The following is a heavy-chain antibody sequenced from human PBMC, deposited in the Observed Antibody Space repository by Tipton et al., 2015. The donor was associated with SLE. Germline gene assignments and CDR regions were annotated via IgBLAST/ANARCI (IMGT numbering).Heavy chain of an antibody. D-gene: IGHD3-3*01. J-gene: IGHJ6*03. V-gene: IGHV3-33*01. Sequence: SLRLSCAASGFTFTRYGMNWVSQAPGKGLEWVAVIWYDGSNKYYADSAKGRFTISRDNSKNTLYLQMNSLRAEDTAVYYCARDKRGRYDFWSGSFMDVWGKGTTVTVSS. CDR3: ARDKRGRYDFWSGSFMDV. CDR1: GFTFTRYG. CDR2: IWYDGSNK.